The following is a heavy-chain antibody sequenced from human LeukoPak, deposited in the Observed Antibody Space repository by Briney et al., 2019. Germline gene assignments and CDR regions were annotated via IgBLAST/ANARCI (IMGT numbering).Heavy chain of an antibody. D-gene: IGHD4-17*01. V-gene: IGHV1-18*01. CDR2: IGNYNGKI. J-gene: IGHJ3*01. CDR1: GDNFASYG. CDR3: ARDTITVTGDAFDV. Sequence: ASVKVSCKASGDNFASYGVSWVRKAPGQGLEWIAWIGNYNGKIEYAQKFQGRVTVTTDTSANTAYLELRSLTSDDTAVHYCARDTITVTGDAFDVWGQGTMVTVS.